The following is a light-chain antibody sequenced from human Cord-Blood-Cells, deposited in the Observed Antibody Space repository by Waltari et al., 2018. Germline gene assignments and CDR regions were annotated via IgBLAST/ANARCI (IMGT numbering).Light chain of an antibody. CDR3: SSYTSRSTPV. J-gene: IGLJ3*02. V-gene: IGLV2-14*03. CDR2: AVT. Sequence: QSALTQPASVSGSPGQSITISCPGTSSDVGGYNYVSWFQQHPGKAPKLLIYAVTNRPSGVSNRFSGSKSGNTASLTISGLQAEDEADYYCSSYTSRSTPVFGGGTKLTVL. CDR1: SSDVGGYNY.